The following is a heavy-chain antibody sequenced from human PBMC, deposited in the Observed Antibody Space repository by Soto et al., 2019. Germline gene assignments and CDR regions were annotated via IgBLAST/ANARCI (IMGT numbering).Heavy chain of an antibody. J-gene: IGHJ4*02. V-gene: IGHV3-7*01. D-gene: IGHD6-13*01. CDR2: MNRDGSEQ. Sequence: EVQLVESGGGLVQPGGSLRLSCAASGFTCSSYWMTWARQAPGKGLEWVASMNRDGSEQRYVDSVEGRFTISRDNAKNSLFLQMNSLSPDDTAVYYCGRDAGRRFDYWGQGSLVTVSS. CDR3: GRDAGRRFDY. CDR1: GFTCSSYW.